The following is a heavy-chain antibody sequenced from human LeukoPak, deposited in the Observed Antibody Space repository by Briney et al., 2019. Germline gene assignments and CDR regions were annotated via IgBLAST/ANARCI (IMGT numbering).Heavy chain of an antibody. D-gene: IGHD6-19*01. J-gene: IGHJ4*02. V-gene: IGHV4-38-2*02. CDR3: ARDLSVAGKSDY. CDR1: GYSISSGYY. CDR2: INHSGST. Sequence: SETLSLTCSVSGYSISSGYYWGWIRQPPGKGLEWIGEINHSGSTNYNPSLKSRVTISVDTSKNQFSLKLSSVTAADTAVYYCARDLSVAGKSDYWGQGTLVTVSS.